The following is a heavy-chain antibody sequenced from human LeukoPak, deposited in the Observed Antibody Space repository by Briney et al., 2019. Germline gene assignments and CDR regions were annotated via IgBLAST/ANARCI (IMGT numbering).Heavy chain of an antibody. V-gene: IGHV4-61*02. CDR3: ARTTFGGGHDRMDY. D-gene: IGHD3-3*01. J-gene: IGHJ4*02. CDR1: GYSISSGGYY. CDR2: IYMTGSA. Sequence: PSETLSLTCNVSGYSISSGGYYWRWIRQPAGKGLEWIGRIYMTGSANYNPSLKSRVTMSVDTSKNQFSLNLNSVTAADTAVYYCARTTFGGGHDRMDYRGQGALVTVSS.